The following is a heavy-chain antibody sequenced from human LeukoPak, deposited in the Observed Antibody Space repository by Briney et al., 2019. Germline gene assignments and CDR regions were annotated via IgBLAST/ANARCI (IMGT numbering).Heavy chain of an antibody. CDR3: ANRVVVPAAIDY. V-gene: IGHV3-23*01. Sequence: AGGSLRLSCAASGFTFSSYAMSWVRQAPGKGLEWVSAISGSGGSTYYADSVKGRFTISRDNSKNTLYLQMNSLRAEDTAVYYCANRVVVPAAIDYWGQGTLVTVSS. CDR2: ISGSGGST. D-gene: IGHD2-2*01. CDR1: GFTFSSYA. J-gene: IGHJ4*02.